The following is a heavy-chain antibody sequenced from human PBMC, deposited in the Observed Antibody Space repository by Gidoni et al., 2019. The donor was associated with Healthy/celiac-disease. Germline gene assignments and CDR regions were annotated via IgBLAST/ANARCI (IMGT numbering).Heavy chain of an antibody. J-gene: IGHJ6*02. V-gene: IGHV3-33*01. D-gene: IGHD3-3*01. CDR1: GFTFSSCG. CDR2: IWYDGSNK. CDR3: ARGMGDFWSGYPLEYYYGMDV. Sequence: QGQRVESGGGVVKPGRSLRLPLAASGFTFSSCGMPGVRQAPGKGLGWVAVIWYDGSNKYYADSVKGRFTISRDNSKNTLYLQMNSLRAEDTAVYYCARGMGDFWSGYPLEYYYGMDVWGQGTTVTVSS.